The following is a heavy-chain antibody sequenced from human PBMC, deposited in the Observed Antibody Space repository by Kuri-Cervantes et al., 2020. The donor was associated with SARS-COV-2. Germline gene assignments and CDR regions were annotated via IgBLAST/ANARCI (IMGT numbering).Heavy chain of an antibody. CDR1: GFTFGDYA. V-gene: IGHV3-49*04. Sequence: GGSLRLSCTASGFTFGDYAMSWVRQAPGKGLEWVGFIRSKAYGGTTEYAASVKGRFTISRDDSKSIAYLQMNSLKTEDTAVYYCTRDDFWSGYYSYCGQGTLVTVSS. CDR3: TRDDFWSGYYSY. J-gene: IGHJ4*02. CDR2: IRSKAYGGTT. D-gene: IGHD3-3*01.